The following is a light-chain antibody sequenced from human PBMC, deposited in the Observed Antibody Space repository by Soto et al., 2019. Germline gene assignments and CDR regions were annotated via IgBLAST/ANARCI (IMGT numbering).Light chain of an antibody. J-gene: IGKJ5*01. Sequence: DIQMTQCPSPLSAAGRDIVTSASVSSQNISTYLNWYQQTPGRAPKLLIYSASNLQTGVPSRFCGSGSGKNFTLTISSLQPEDFATYYWQQNFNVLSIHFGQGTRL. CDR2: SAS. V-gene: IGKV1-39*01. CDR1: QNISTY. CDR3: QQNFNVLSIH.